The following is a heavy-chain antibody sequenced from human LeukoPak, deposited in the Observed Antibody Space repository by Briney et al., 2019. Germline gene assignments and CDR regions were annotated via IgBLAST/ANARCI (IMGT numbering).Heavy chain of an antibody. CDR3: ARAGPPAFDP. Sequence: GGSLRLSCAASGFTFTNFEMNWVRQAPGKGLEWVSYISYSGSTTSYADSVKGRFTISRDNAKNSLYLQTNSLRAEDTAVYYCARAGPPAFDPWGQGTLVTASS. J-gene: IGHJ5*02. CDR1: GFTFTNFE. V-gene: IGHV3-48*03. CDR2: ISYSGSTT.